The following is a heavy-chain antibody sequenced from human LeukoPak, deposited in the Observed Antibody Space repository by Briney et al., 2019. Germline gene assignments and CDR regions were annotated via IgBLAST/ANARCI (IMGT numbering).Heavy chain of an antibody. CDR3: ARALGYYDSSGLYFDY. CDR2: ISSSSSYI. V-gene: IGHV3-21*04. J-gene: IGHJ4*02. D-gene: IGHD3-22*01. Sequence: GGSLRLSCAASGFTFSSYSMNWVRQAPGKGLEWVSSISSSSSYIYYADSVKGRFTISRDNAKNSLYLQMNSLRAEDTAVYYCARALGYYDSSGLYFDYWGQGTLVTVSS. CDR1: GFTFSSYS.